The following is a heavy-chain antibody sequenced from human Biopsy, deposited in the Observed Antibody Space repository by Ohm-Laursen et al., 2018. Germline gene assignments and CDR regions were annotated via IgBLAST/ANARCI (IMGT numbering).Heavy chain of an antibody. CDR1: GGSFSGYY. CDR3: VRGHKYQLVNAFYYYSYGLDV. Sequence: SETLSLTCVVYGGSFSGYYWNWIRQPPGKGLEWIGEINHSGRTNCSPSLKRRVTVSVDTSKNQFSLKLSSVTAADTAVYYCVRGHKYQLVNAFYYYSYGLDVWGQGTTVTVSS. D-gene: IGHD2-2*01. J-gene: IGHJ6*02. V-gene: IGHV4-34*01. CDR2: INHSGRT.